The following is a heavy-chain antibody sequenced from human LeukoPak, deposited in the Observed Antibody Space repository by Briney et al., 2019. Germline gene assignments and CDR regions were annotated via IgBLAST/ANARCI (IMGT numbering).Heavy chain of an antibody. CDR3: ARGIPMVRGVPFVDY. Sequence: GASVKVSCKASGYTFTSYGISWVRQAPGQGLEWMGWISAYNGNTNYAQKLQGRLTMTTDTSTSTAYMELRSLRSDDTAVYYCARGIPMVRGVPFVDYWGQGTLVTVSS. J-gene: IGHJ4*02. D-gene: IGHD3-10*01. CDR1: GYTFTSYG. CDR2: ISAYNGNT. V-gene: IGHV1-18*01.